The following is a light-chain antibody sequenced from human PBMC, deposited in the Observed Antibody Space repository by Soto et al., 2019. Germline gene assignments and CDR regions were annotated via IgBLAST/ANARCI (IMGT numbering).Light chain of an antibody. CDR3: QQYQRPPIT. Sequence: DIQMTQSPSTLSASVGDRVIITCRASQSIGAWLAWYQQKPGRAPKVLIYKASTLQSGVPSRFSGSGSGTEFTLTIASLQPDDFATYFCQQYQRPPITFGQGTRLEIK. CDR1: QSIGAW. CDR2: KAS. V-gene: IGKV1-5*03. J-gene: IGKJ5*01.